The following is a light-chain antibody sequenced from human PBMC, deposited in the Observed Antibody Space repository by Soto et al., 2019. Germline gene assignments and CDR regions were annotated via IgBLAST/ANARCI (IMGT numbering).Light chain of an antibody. CDR3: QRYNSYLFT. CDR1: QSISSW. J-gene: IGKJ3*01. V-gene: IGKV1-5*01. Sequence: DIQMTQSPSTLSASVGDRVTITCRASQSISSWLAWYQQKPGKAPKLLIYDASSLESGVPSWFSVSGAGTEFTLTISSLQPDDFATYYCQRYNSYLFTFGPGTKGDIK. CDR2: DAS.